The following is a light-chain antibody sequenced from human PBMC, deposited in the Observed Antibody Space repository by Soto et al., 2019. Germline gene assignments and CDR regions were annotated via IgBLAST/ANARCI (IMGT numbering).Light chain of an antibody. CDR1: NIGSKS. Sequence: SYELTQPPSVSVAPGQTARITCGGNNIGSKSVHWHQQKPGQAPVLVVYDDSDRPSGIPERFSGSNSGNTATLTISRVEAGDEADYYCQVWDSSSEPYVFGTGTKVTVL. CDR3: QVWDSSSEPYV. CDR2: DDS. V-gene: IGLV3-21*02. J-gene: IGLJ1*01.